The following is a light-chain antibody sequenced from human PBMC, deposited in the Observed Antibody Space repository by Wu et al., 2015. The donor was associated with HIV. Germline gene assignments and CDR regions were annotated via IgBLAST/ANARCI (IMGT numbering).Light chain of an antibody. V-gene: IGKV3-20*01. CDR3: HQYSTSPQT. CDR2: GAF. Sequence: EIVLTQSPDTLSLSPGERATLSCRANQTITDNYLAWYQQKPGQAPRLLMYGAFSRATGIPDRFSGSGSGTDFTLTISRLETGDFALYYCHQYSTSPQTFGQGTKVEIK. CDR1: QTITDNY. J-gene: IGKJ1*01.